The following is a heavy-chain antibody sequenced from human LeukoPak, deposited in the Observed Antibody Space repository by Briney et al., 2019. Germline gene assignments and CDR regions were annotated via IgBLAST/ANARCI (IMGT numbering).Heavy chain of an antibody. CDR2: ISSSSSYI. CDR1: GGSISSSS. D-gene: IGHD6-25*01. Sequence: ETLSLTCTVSGGSISSSSYYWGWIRQPPGKGLEWVSSISSSSSYIYYADSVKGRFTISRDNAKNSLYLQMNSLRAEDTAVYYCARDRLDFDYWGQGTLVTVSS. CDR3: ARDRLDFDY. V-gene: IGHV3-21*01. J-gene: IGHJ4*02.